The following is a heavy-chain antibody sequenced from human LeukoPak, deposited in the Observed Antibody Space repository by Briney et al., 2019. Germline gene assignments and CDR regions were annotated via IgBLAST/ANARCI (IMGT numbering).Heavy chain of an antibody. CDR1: GFTFSNYW. CDR3: ATVPGYSSGWWGYMVS. Sequence: GGTLRLSCAASGFTFSNYWMHWVGQAPGKGRGWVSRINSDGSRTNYADSVKGRLTISRENAKKTLYVQMNSRRAEDKAGYNSATVPGYSSGWWGYMVSWGQGTLVTVS. J-gene: IGHJ5*02. CDR2: INSDGSRT. V-gene: IGHV3-74*01. D-gene: IGHD6-19*01.